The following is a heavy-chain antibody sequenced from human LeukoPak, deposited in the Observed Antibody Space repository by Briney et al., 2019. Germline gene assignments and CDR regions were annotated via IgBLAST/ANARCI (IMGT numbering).Heavy chain of an antibody. V-gene: IGHV3-64D*06. CDR3: VKATSGRLIDYYYGMDV. Sequence: PGGSLRLSCSASGFTFSSYAMHWARQAPGKGLEYVSAISSNGGSTYYADSVKGRFTISRDNSKNTLYLQMSSLRAEDTAVYYCVKATSGRLIDYYYGMDVWGKGTTVTVSS. CDR1: GFTFSSYA. CDR2: ISSNGGST. J-gene: IGHJ6*04. D-gene: IGHD6-19*01.